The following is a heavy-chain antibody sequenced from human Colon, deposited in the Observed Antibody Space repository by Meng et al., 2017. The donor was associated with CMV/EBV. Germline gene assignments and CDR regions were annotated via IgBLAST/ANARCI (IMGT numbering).Heavy chain of an antibody. Sequence: SETLSLTCTVFGGSISSSSYYWGWIRQPPGKGLEWIGSIYYSGSTYYNPSLKSRVTISVDTSKNQFSLKLSSVTAADTAVYYCARTVAGEYFDYWGQGTLVTVSS. J-gene: IGHJ4*02. V-gene: IGHV4-39*07. CDR2: IYYSGST. D-gene: IGHD6-19*01. CDR1: GGSISSSSYY. CDR3: ARTVAGEYFDY.